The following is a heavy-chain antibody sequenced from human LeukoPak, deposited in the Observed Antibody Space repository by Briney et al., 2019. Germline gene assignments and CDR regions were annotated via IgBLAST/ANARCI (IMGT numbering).Heavy chain of an antibody. CDR2: ISYDGSNK. D-gene: IGHD3-16*02. Sequence: QTGGSLRLSCAASGFTFSNYGMHWVRQAPGKRLEWVAVISYDGSNKYYADSVKGRFTISRDKSKNTLYLQMNSLRAEDTAMYYCAKVKDDGYLKNYLDYWGQGTLVTVSS. V-gene: IGHV3-30*18. CDR3: AKVKDDGYLKNYLDY. J-gene: IGHJ4*02. CDR1: GFTFSNYG.